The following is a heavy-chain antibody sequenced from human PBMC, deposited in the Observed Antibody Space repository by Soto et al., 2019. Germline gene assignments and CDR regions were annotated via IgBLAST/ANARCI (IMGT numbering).Heavy chain of an antibody. J-gene: IGHJ6*02. CDR1: GFRFDDYN. CDR2: ITWNGGNT. D-gene: IGHD3-16*01. Sequence: LRLSCAASGFRFDDYNMHWVRQAPGKGLEWVSLITWNGGNTYYADSVKGRFTISRDGTTKSVSLQMTSLRREDTGLYYCARETLSYGSALDVWGQGXTVTVYS. CDR3: ARETLSYGSALDV. V-gene: IGHV3-43*01.